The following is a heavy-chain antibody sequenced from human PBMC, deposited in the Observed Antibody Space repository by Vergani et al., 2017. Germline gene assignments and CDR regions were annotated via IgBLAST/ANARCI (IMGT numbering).Heavy chain of an antibody. CDR2: ISGSGGST. CDR3: AKVAAYYDDSSGYYGY. Sequence: EVQLLESGGGLVQPGGSLRLSCAASGFTFSSYAMSWVRQAPGKGLEWVSAISGSGGSTYYADSVKGRFTISRDNSKNTLYLQMNSLRAEDTAVYYCAKVAAYYDDSSGYYGYWGQGTLVTVSS. J-gene: IGHJ4*02. V-gene: IGHV3-23*01. CDR1: GFTFSSYA. D-gene: IGHD3-22*01.